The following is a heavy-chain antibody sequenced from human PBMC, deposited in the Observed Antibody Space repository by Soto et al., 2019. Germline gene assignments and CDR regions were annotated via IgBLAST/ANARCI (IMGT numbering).Heavy chain of an antibody. D-gene: IGHD1-26*01. CDR3: ARGTVGTNPNWLGP. V-gene: IGHV3-66*01. CDR1: GFTVSSSY. Sequence: EVQPVESGGGLVQPGGSLRLSCAASGFTVSSSYLYWVRQAPGKGLEWVSSIYKSGDTYYADSVKGRFTISRDNYKSTLFLQMNSLRAEDTAVYYCARGTVGTNPNWLGPWGQGTLVTVSS. CDR2: IYKSGDT. J-gene: IGHJ5*02.